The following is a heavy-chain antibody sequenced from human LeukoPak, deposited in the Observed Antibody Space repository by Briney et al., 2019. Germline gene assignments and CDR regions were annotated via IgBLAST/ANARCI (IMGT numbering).Heavy chain of an antibody. CDR3: AKDYDFTLYAFDI. CDR1: DYSITKGHY. Sequence: SETLSLTCTVSDYSITKGHYWAWIRQPPGKGLEWIRSIFYSGSTYYNPSLQSRASMSADTSKNQFSLKLTSVTATDTAVYYCAKDYDFTLYAFDIWGQGITVSVSS. CDR2: IFYSGST. V-gene: IGHV4-38-2*02. J-gene: IGHJ3*02. D-gene: IGHD3-3*01.